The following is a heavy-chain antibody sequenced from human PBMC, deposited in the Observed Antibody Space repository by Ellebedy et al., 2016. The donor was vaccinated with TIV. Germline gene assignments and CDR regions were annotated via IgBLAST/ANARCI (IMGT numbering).Heavy chain of an antibody. CDR2: INHSGKT. V-gene: IGHV4-59*12. CDR3: ASTDHLESYYFDY. Sequence: MPSETLSLTCTVSGGSIRGYYWSWIRQHPGKGLEWIGYINHSGKTNSNPSLKSRVPISVDTSKNQFSLKLSSVTAADTAVYYCASTDHLESYYFDYWGQGTLVTVSS. J-gene: IGHJ4*02. D-gene: IGHD3-3*01. CDR1: GGSIRGYY.